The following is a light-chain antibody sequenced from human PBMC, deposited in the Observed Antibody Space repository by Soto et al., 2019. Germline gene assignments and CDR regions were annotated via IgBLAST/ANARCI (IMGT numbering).Light chain of an antibody. J-gene: IGLJ1*01. CDR2: EVS. CDR1: SSDVGGYNY. V-gene: IGLV2-8*01. CDR3: SSYAGSNSPNDV. Sequence: QSVLTQPPSASGSPGQSVTISCTGTSSDVGGYNYVSGYQQHPGKAPKLMIYEVSKRPSGVPDRFSGSKSGNTASLTVSGLQAEDEADYYCSSYAGSNSPNDVFGPGTKLTVL.